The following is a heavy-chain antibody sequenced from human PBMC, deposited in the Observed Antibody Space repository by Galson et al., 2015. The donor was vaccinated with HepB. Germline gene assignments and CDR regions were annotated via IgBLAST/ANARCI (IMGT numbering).Heavy chain of an antibody. D-gene: IGHD3-3*01. CDR2: ISAYNDNT. CDR1: GYTFTNYG. Sequence: SVKVSCKASGYTFTNYGINWVRQAPGQGLEWMGWISAYNDNTNYAQKFQGRVTLTTDTSTTSAYMELRSLSSDDTAVYYCARDHPDFWGGYHPGGWGIHNYYYGMDVWGQGTTVTVSS. CDR3: ARDHPDFWGGYHPGGWGIHNYYYGMDV. J-gene: IGHJ6*02. V-gene: IGHV1-18*04.